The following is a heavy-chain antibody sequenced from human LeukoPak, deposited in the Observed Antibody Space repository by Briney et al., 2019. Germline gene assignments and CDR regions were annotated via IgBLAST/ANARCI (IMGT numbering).Heavy chain of an antibody. D-gene: IGHD2-2*01. V-gene: IGHV1-18*01. CDR1: GYTFTSYG. CDR2: ISAYNGNT. J-gene: IGHJ6*03. Sequence: ASVKVSCKASGYTFTSYGISWVRQAPGQGLEWMGWISAYNGNTNYAQKLQGRVTMTTDTSTSTAYMELRSLRSDDTAAYYCARGPCSSTSCHVSYYYYMDVWGKGTTVTVSS. CDR3: ARGPCSSTSCHVSYYYYMDV.